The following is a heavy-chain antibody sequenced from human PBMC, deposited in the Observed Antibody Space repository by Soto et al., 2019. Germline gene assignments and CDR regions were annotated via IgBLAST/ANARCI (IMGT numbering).Heavy chain of an antibody. CDR2: TSFDGSNK. CDR1: GFTFSNYA. D-gene: IGHD5-12*01. CDR3: AKVMATRDYWDFEL. Sequence: QVQLVESGGGVAQPGRSLSLSCAASGFTFSNYAMHWVRQAPGKGLEWVAITSFDGSNKYYADSVKGRFTISGDKSKNALYLQMNSLRVEYTAVYYCAKVMATRDYWDFELWGRGTLVTVSS. V-gene: IGHV3-30*18. J-gene: IGHJ2*01.